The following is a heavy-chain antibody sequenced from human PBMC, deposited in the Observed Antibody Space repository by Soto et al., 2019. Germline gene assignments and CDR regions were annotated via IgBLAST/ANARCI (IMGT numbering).Heavy chain of an antibody. V-gene: IGHV1-2*02. CDR3: AREEGFRITMDRGRWFDP. D-gene: IGHD3-10*01. CDR1: GYTFTGYY. Sequence: QIQLVQSGAEVKKPGASVKVSCRASGYTFTGYYLHWVRQAPGQGLEWMGWVNPISGDTNYAQKYQDKVIMTRDRSITTVHMELSRLRSDDTAVYYCAREEGFRITMDRGRWFDPWGPGTLVTVSS. J-gene: IGHJ5*02. CDR2: VNPISGDT.